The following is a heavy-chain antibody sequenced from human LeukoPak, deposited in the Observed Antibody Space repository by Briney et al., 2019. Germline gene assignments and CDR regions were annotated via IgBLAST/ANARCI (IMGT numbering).Heavy chain of an antibody. D-gene: IGHD2-15*01. J-gene: IGHJ5*02. Sequence: SETLSLTCTVSGGSISSYYWSWIRQPPGKGPEWIGYIYYSGSADYNPSLKSLVTISVDTSKNQFSLKLTSVTAPGTATYYCARVGRGTPNWFDPWGQGTLVTVSS. V-gene: IGHV4-59*01. CDR2: IYYSGSA. CDR3: ARVGRGTPNWFDP. CDR1: GGSISSYY.